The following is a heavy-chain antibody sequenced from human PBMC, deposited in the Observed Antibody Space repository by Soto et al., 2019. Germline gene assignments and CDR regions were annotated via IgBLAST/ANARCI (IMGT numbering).Heavy chain of an antibody. CDR2: IGTAGDT. CDR1: GFTFSSYD. D-gene: IGHD5-12*01. J-gene: IGHJ6*02. V-gene: IGHV3-13*01. CDR3: ARGLQLQGYYYYGMDV. Sequence: EVQLVESGGGLVQPGGSLRLSCAASGFTFSSYDMHWVRQATGKGLEWVSAIGTAGDTYYPGSVKGRFTISRENAKNSLYLQMNSLRAGDTAVYYCARGLQLQGYYYYGMDVWGQGTTVTVSS.